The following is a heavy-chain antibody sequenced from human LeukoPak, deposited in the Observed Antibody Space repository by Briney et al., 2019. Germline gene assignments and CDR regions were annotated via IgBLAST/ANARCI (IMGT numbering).Heavy chain of an antibody. J-gene: IGHJ4*02. Sequence: PGGSLRLSCAASGFTFSNSGMHWVRQAPGKGLEWVAFVLYDSSNKYYTDSVKGRFTISRDNSRNTLYLQMNSLRPEDAAVYYCAKDLTYWGQGTLVTVSS. V-gene: IGHV3-30*02. CDR1: GFTFSNSG. CDR3: AKDLTY. CDR2: VLYDSSNK.